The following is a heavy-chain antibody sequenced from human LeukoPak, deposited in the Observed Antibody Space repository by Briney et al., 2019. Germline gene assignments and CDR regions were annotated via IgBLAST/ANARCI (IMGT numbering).Heavy chain of an antibody. V-gene: IGHV7-4-1*02. D-gene: IGHD5-18*01. CDR2: INTNTGNP. CDR1: GYTFTSYY. Sequence: ASVKVSCKASGYTFTSYYMHWVRQAPGQGLEWMGWINTNTGNPTYAQGFTGRFVFSLDTSVSTAYLQISSLKAEDTAVYYCARGTVIQGYSYGSNWFDPWGQGTLVTVSS. CDR3: ARGTVIQGYSYGSNWFDP. J-gene: IGHJ5*02.